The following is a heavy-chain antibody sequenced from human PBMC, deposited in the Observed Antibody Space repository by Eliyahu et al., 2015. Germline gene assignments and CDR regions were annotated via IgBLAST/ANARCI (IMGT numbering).Heavy chain of an antibody. CDR2: IDWDDDK. Sequence: QVTLRESGPALVKPTQTLTLTCTFSGFSLSTTGMCVSWIRQPPGKALEWLALIDWDDDKYYSTSLKTRLSISKDSSKNQVVLTMTNMDPVDTATYYCARSYYDSSGSYSKHWFDPWGQGTRVTVSS. V-gene: IGHV2-70*01. D-gene: IGHD3-22*01. CDR3: ARSYYDSSGSYSKHWFDP. J-gene: IGHJ5*02. CDR1: GFSLSTTGMC.